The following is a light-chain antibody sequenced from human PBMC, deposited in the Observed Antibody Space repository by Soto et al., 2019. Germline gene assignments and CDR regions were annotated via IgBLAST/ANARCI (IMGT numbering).Light chain of an antibody. CDR2: AAS. CDR1: QGISSY. J-gene: IGKJ1*01. CDR3: QHYYSYPRT. V-gene: IGKV1-8*01. Sequence: ALRMTQSPSSLSASTGDRVTITCRASQGISSYLAWYQQKPGKAPKLLIYAASTVQSGVPSRFSGSVSGTDFTLTISCLQTEDFATYYCQHYYSYPRTFGQGTKVEIK.